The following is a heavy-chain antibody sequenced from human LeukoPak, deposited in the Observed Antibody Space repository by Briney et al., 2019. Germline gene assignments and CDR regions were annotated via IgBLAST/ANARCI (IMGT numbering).Heavy chain of an antibody. CDR1: GGSFSGYY. CDR3: ARGAPGVSAFDI. J-gene: IGHJ3*02. V-gene: IGHV4-34*01. Sequence: PSETLSLTCAVYGGSFSGYYWSWIRQPPGKGLEWIGEINHSGYTNYNPSLKSRVTISVDTSKNQFSLKLSSVTAADTAVYYCARGAPGVSAFDIWGQGTMVTVSS. CDR2: INHSGYT. D-gene: IGHD3-10*01.